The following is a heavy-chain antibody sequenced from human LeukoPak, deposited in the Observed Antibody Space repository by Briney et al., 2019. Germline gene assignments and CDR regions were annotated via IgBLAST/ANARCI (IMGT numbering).Heavy chain of an antibody. CDR1: GGSISSGGYY. Sequence: SETLSLTCTVSGGSISSGGYYWSWIRQHPGKGLEWIGYIYYSGSTYYNPSLKSRVTISVDTSKNRFSLKLSSVTAADTAVYYCARDRSHSSPYYYYGMDVWGQGTTVTVSS. D-gene: IGHD4-4*01. CDR2: IYYSGST. CDR3: ARDRSHSSPYYYYGMDV. V-gene: IGHV4-31*03. J-gene: IGHJ6*02.